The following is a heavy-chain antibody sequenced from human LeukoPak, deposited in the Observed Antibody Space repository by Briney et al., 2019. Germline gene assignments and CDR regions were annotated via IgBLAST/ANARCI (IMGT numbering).Heavy chain of an antibody. Sequence: PGGSLRLSCAASGFTFSNYAMNWVRQAPGKGLEWVSGISGSGGSTYYADSVKGRFTISRDNSKNTLYLQMISLRAEDTAVYYCAKDRYSNYGNWFDPWGPGTLVTVFS. CDR1: GFTFSNYA. CDR2: ISGSGGST. CDR3: AKDRYSNYGNWFDP. J-gene: IGHJ5*02. V-gene: IGHV3-23*01. D-gene: IGHD4-11*01.